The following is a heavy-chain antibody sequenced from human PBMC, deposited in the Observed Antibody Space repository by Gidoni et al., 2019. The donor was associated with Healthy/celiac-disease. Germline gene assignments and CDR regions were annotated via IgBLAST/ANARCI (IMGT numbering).Heavy chain of an antibody. CDR2: IYWNDDK. V-gene: IGHV2-5*01. D-gene: IGHD3-22*01. J-gene: IGHJ5*02. CDR3: AHISYYATRGWFDP. CDR1: GFSLSTSGVG. Sequence: QITLKESGSTLVKPTQTLHLTCTFSGFSLSTSGVGVGWIRQPPGKALEWLALIYWNDDKRYSPSLKSRLTITKDTSKNQVVLTMTNMDPVDTATYYCAHISYYATRGWFDPWGQGTLVTVSS.